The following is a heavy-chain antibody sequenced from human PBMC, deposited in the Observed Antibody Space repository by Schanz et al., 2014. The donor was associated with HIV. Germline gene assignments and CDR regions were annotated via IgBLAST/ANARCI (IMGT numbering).Heavy chain of an antibody. CDR3: IRHVEWARSY. Sequence: QVQLVQSGAEVKKPGASVKVSCKASGYTFTSYDINWVRQATGQGLEWMGWMNPNSGNTGFAQKLQDRVTMTADASTNTAYMELRSLRSDDTAVYYCIRHVEWARSYWGQGILVTVSS. CDR2: MNPNSGNT. CDR1: GYTFTSYD. D-gene: IGHD1-1*01. J-gene: IGHJ4*02. V-gene: IGHV1-8*01.